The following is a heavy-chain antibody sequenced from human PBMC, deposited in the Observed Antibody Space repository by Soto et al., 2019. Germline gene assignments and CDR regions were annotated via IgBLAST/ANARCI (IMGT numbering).Heavy chain of an antibody. J-gene: IGHJ6*02. CDR3: ARHGIAAAGTDYYYGMAV. CDR2: IYYSGRT. V-gene: IGHV4-39*01. D-gene: IGHD6-13*01. Sequence: QLQLQESGPGLVKPSETLSLTCTVSGGSISSRSYYWGWIRQPPGKGLEWIGSIYYSGRTYYNPSLKIRVTISVDTSKNQFSLKLSSVTAADTAVYYCARHGIAAAGTDYYYGMAVWGQGTTVTVSS. CDR1: GGSISSRSYY.